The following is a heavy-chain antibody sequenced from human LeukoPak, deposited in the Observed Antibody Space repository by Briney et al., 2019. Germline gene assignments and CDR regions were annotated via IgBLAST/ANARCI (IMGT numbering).Heavy chain of an antibody. D-gene: IGHD1-14*01. J-gene: IGHJ4*02. V-gene: IGHV3-33*01. CDR3: AGGEPYVY. CDR1: GFTFTTYG. CDR2: IWYDGSNK. Sequence: GGSLRLSCAAAGFTFTTYGMHWVRQAPGKGLEWVAIIWYDGSNKYYADSVRGRFTISRDNSKNTLYLQMNSLRVEDTAMYYCAGGEPYVYWGQGTLVTVSS.